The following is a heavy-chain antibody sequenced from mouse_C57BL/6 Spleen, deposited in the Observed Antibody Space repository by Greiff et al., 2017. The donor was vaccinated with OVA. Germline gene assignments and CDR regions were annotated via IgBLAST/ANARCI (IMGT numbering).Heavy chain of an antibody. CDR1: GFSLTSYA. Sequence: VKLMESGPGLVAPSQSLSITCTVSGFSLTSYAISWVRQPPGKGLEWLGVIWTGGGTNYNSALKSRLSISKDNSKSQVFLKMNSLQTDDTARYYCARNYYGSSYEWYFDVWGTGTTVTVSS. CDR3: ARNYYGSSYEWYFDV. V-gene: IGHV2-9-1*01. D-gene: IGHD1-1*01. J-gene: IGHJ1*03. CDR2: IWTGGGT.